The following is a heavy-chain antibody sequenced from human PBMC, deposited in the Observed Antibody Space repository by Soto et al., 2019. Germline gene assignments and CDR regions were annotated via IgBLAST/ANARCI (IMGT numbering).Heavy chain of an antibody. CDR1: GFTFSSSW. CDR2: INSDGTVM. Sequence: LRLSCVASGFTFSSSWMHWVRQAPGKGLVWVARINSDGTVMSYADSVRGRFTISRDNAKNTLYLQMNSLRAEDTAVFYCARERFDPWGQGTLVTVSS. J-gene: IGHJ5*02. V-gene: IGHV3-74*01. CDR3: ARERFDP.